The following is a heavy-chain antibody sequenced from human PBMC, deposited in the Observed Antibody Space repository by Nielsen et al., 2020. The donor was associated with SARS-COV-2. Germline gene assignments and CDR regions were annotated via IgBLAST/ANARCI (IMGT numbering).Heavy chain of an antibody. V-gene: IGHV3-23*01. Sequence: GGSLRLSCAASGFTFTSYAMAWVRQAPAKGLEWVSAISASTYYADSVKGRFTISRDNSKNTLYLQMNSLRAEDTAVYYRAKRSGYTSGWYGDYWGQGTLVTVSS. CDR3: AKRSGYTSGWYGDY. CDR2: ISAST. CDR1: GFTFTSYA. D-gene: IGHD6-19*01. J-gene: IGHJ4*02.